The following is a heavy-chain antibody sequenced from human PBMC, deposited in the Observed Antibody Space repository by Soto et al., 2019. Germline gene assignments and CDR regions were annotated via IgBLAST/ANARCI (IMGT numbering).Heavy chain of an antibody. D-gene: IGHD5-12*01. CDR2: IWYDGSNK. J-gene: IGHJ6*02. Sequence: QVQLVESGGGVVQPGRSLRLSCAASGFTFSSYGMHWVRQAPGKGLEWVAVIWYDGSNKYYADSVKGRFTISRDNSKNTLYLQMNGLRAEDTAVYYCARDLIVATKEARYYGMDVWGQGTTVTVSS. CDR1: GFTFSSYG. V-gene: IGHV3-33*01. CDR3: ARDLIVATKEARYYGMDV.